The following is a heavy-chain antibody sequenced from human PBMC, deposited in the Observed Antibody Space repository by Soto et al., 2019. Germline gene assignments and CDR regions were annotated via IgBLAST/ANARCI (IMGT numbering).Heavy chain of an antibody. CDR2: IYPGDSDT. J-gene: IGHJ6*02. CDR1: GYSFTSYW. D-gene: IGHD5-18*01. Sequence: PGESLKISCKGSGYSFTSYWIGWVRQMPGKGLEWMGIIYPGDSDTRYSPSFQGQVTISADKSISTAYLQWSSLKASDTAMYYCARGGGDDTAMARDYYYGMDVWGQGTTVTVPS. V-gene: IGHV5-51*01. CDR3: ARGGGDDTAMARDYYYGMDV.